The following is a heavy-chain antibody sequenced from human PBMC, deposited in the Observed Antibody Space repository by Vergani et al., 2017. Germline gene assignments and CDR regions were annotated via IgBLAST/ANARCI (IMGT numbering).Heavy chain of an antibody. Sequence: QVQLVESGGGVVQPGRSLRLSCAASGFTFSSYGMHWVRQAPGKGLEWVAVISYDGSNKYYADSVKGRFTISRDNSKNTLYLQINSLRAEDTAVYYCAKDDGARVKRWEDWGQGTLVTVSS. CDR1: GFTFSSYG. J-gene: IGHJ4*02. V-gene: IGHV3-30*18. D-gene: IGHD1-26*01. CDR2: ISYDGSNK. CDR3: AKDDGARVKRWED.